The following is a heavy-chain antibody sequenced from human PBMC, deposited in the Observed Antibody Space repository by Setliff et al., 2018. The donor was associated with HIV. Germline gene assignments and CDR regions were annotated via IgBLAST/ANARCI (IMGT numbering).Heavy chain of an antibody. V-gene: IGHV1-18*01. J-gene: IGHJ4*02. CDR1: GYTFTSYG. Sequence: ASVKVSCKASGYTFTSYGISWVRQAPGQGLEWMGWIGAYNGNTNYAQKLQGRVTMTTDTSTSTAYMELRSLRSDDTAVYYCARAQFSEWSKHENYFDYWGQGTLVTVSS. CDR3: ARAQFSEWSKHENYFDY. D-gene: IGHD3-3*01. CDR2: IGAYNGNT.